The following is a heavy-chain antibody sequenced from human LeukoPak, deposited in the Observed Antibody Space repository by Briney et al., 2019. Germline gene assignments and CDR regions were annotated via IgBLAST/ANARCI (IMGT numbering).Heavy chain of an antibody. CDR3: ARGSDMIPGPPYYFDY. CDR2: IRYDGSNK. D-gene: IGHD3-22*01. V-gene: IGHV3-30*02. CDR1: GFTFSNYG. J-gene: IGHJ4*02. Sequence: PGGSLRLSCAASGFTFSNYGMHWVRQAPGKGLEWVAFIRYDGSNKYYADSVKGRFTISRDNSKNTLYLQMNSLRAEDTAVYYCARGSDMIPGPPYYFDYWGQGTLVTVSS.